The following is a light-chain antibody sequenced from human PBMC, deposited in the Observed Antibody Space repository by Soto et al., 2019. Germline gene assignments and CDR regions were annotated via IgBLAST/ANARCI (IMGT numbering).Light chain of an antibody. V-gene: IGKV3-20*01. CDR2: GAS. J-gene: IGKJ1*01. CDR3: QQYGSLSWT. CDR1: QSVSSGY. Sequence: EIVLTQSPGTLSLSLGEGATLSCRASQSVSSGYLAWYQQKPGQAPRLLIYGASNRATGIPDRFSGSGSGTDFTLTISRLEPEDFAVYYCQQYGSLSWTFGQGTKVEIK.